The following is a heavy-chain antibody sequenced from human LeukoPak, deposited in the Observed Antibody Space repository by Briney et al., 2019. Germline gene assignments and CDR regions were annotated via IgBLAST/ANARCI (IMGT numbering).Heavy chain of an antibody. V-gene: IGHV1-18*01. J-gene: IGHJ5*02. CDR3: ARRRDSSGYETDWFDP. D-gene: IGHD3-22*01. CDR1: GYTFTSYG. CDR2: ISAYNGNT. Sequence: ASVKVSCKASGYTFTSYGISWVRQAPGQGLEWMGWISAYNGNTNYAQKLQGRVTMTRDMSTSTVYMELSSLRSEDTAVYYCARRRDSSGYETDWFDPWGQGTLVTVSS.